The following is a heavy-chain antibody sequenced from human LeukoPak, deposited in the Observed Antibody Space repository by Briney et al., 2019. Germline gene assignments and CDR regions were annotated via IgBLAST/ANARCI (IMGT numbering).Heavy chain of an antibody. CDR3: ANGQEPGDDAFDI. CDR1: GFTFSSYS. D-gene: IGHD1-14*01. V-gene: IGHV3-21*01. CDR2: ISSSSSYI. Sequence: KTGGTLRLSCAASGFTFSSYSMNWVRQAPGKGLEWVSSISSSSSYIYYADSVKGRFTISRDNAKNSLYLQMDSLRADDTAVYYCANGQEPGDDAFDIWGQGTMVTVSS. J-gene: IGHJ3*02.